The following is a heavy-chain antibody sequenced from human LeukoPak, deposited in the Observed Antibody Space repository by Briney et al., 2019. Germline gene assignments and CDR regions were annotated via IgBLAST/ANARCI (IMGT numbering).Heavy chain of an antibody. CDR2: IYTSGTT. D-gene: IGHD6-13*01. CDR1: GGSIRTYY. CDR3: ARDYRSAAGFFDY. V-gene: IGHV4-4*07. J-gene: IGHJ4*02. Sequence: SETLSLTCTVSGGSIRTYYWSWIRQPAGKGLEWIGRIYTSGTTNYNPSLRSRVTMSVDTSKNQFSLKLSSLTAADTAVYYCARDYRSAAGFFDYWGQGTLVTVSS.